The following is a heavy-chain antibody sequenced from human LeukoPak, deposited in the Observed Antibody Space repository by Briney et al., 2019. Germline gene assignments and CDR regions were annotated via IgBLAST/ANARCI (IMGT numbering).Heavy chain of an antibody. V-gene: IGHV4-59*01. CDR3: ARGSGRHYFYGIDV. J-gene: IGHJ6*02. Sequence: SETLSLTCTVSGGSISNYYWSWIRQPPGKGLEWIGYIYYSGNTNYNPSLKSRVTISVDTSKNQFSLQVSTVTAADTAVYYCARGSGRHYFYGIDVWGQGTTVTVSS. D-gene: IGHD7-27*01. CDR1: GGSISNYY. CDR2: IYYSGNT.